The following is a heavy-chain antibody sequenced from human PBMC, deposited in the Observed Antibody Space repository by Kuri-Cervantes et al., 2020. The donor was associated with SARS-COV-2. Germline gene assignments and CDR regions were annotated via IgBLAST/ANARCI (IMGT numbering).Heavy chain of an antibody. Sequence: GESLKISCAASGFTFSSYSMNWVRQAPGKGLEWVSYISSSSSYIYYADSVKGRFTISRDNSKNTLYLQMNSLRAEDTAVYYCAREGAISGAFDIWGQGTMVTVSS. CDR2: ISSSSSYI. CDR1: GFTFSSYS. CDR3: AREGAISGAFDI. V-gene: IGHV3-21*05. D-gene: IGHD2-2*01. J-gene: IGHJ3*02.